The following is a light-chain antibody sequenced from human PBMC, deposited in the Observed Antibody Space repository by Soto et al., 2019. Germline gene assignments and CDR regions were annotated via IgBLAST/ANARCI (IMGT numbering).Light chain of an antibody. Sequence: QSALTQPAYVSGSHGQSITISCTGTRSDVGSYNLVSWYQQHPGKAPKLMIYEGSKRPSGVSNRFSGSKSGNTASLTISGLQAEDEADYYCCSYAGSSTWVFGGGTKLTVL. CDR2: EGS. J-gene: IGLJ3*02. V-gene: IGLV2-23*01. CDR3: CSYAGSSTWV. CDR1: RSDVGSYNL.